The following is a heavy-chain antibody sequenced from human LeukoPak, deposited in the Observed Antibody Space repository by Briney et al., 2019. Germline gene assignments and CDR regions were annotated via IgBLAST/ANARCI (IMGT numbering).Heavy chain of an antibody. D-gene: IGHD6-6*01. J-gene: IGHJ6*03. CDR2: ISGSGGST. CDR3: AKVSGEIAARPTFYYYYMDV. Sequence: PGGSLRLSCAASGFTFSSYAMSWVRQAPGKGLEWVSAISGSGGSTYYADSVKGRFTISRDNSKNTLYLQMNSLRAEDTAVYYCAKVSGEIAARPTFYYYYMDVWGKGTTVTVSS. CDR1: GFTFSSYA. V-gene: IGHV3-23*01.